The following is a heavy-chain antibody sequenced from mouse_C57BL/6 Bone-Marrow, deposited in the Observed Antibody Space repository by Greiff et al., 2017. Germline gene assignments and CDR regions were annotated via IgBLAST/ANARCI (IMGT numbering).Heavy chain of an antibody. CDR1: GYTFTSYG. D-gene: IGHD1-1*01. V-gene: IGHV1-81*01. J-gene: IGHJ1*03. CDR2: IYPRSGNT. CDR3: ARSTLLLRYLHLYFDG. Sequence: QVQLQQSGAELARPGASLKLSCKASGYTFTSYGISWVKQRTGQGLEWIGEIYPRSGNTYYNEKFKGKATLTADKSSSTAYMELRSLTSEDSAVYFCARSTLLLRYLHLYFDGWGTGTTVTVAS.